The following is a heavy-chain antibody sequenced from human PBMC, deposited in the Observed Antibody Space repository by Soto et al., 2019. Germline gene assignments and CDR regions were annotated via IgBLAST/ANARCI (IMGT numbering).Heavy chain of an antibody. CDR2: ILANGGAT. V-gene: IGHV3-23*01. J-gene: IGHJ3*02. CDR3: AKCTQVFWKQAAFHI. D-gene: IGHD1-1*01. CDR1: GFTFSSYS. Sequence: EVKLLESGGGLVQPGGSLRLSCAASGFTFSSYSMSWVRQAPGRGLEWVSHILANGGATFYSDYVKGRFTISRDTSRNTLYLQMNSLGAEDTAVYYCAKCTQVFWKQAAFHIWGQGTMVTVSS.